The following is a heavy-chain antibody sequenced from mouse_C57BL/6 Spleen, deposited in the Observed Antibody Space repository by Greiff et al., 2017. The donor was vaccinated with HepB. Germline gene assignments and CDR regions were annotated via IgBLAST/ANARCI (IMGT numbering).Heavy chain of an antibody. J-gene: IGHJ3*01. CDR2: IRSKSSNYAT. V-gene: IGHV10-3*01. CDR1: GFTFNTYA. CDR3: VSDPSDYDYDGFSY. Sequence: EVQVVESGGGLVQPKGSLKLSCAASGFTFNTYAMHWVRQAPGKGLEWVARIRSKSSNYATYYADSVKDRFTISRDDSQSMLYLQMNNLKTEDTAMYYCVSDPSDYDYDGFSYWCQGTLVTVSA. D-gene: IGHD2-4*01.